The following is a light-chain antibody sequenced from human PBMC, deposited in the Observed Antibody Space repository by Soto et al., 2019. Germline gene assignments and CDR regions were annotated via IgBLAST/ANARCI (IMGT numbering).Light chain of an antibody. CDR1: QGISNY. J-gene: IGKJ3*01. V-gene: IGKV1-27*01. Sequence: DIQMTQSPSSLSASVGDRVTITCRASQGISNYLAWYQQRPGKVPKLLIYTASTLQLGIPSRFSGSGSGTDFTLTISSLQPEDGATYYCQKHNSAPFTFGPGTKVDIK. CDR2: TAS. CDR3: QKHNSAPFT.